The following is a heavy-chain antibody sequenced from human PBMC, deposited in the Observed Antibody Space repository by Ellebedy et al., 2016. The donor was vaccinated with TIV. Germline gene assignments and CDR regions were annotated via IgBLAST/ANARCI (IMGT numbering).Heavy chain of an antibody. CDR1: GFTVSRNY. D-gene: IGHD3-10*01. J-gene: IGHJ6*02. V-gene: IGHV3-66*01. CDR3: ASSHLGELVNSPKPMDV. CDR2: IYIGGST. Sequence: GESLKISCAASGFTVSRNYMSWVRQAPGKGLEWVSVIYIGGSTYYADSVKGRFTISRDNSKNTLYLQMNSLRAEDTAVYYCASSHLGELVNSPKPMDVWGQGTTVTVSS.